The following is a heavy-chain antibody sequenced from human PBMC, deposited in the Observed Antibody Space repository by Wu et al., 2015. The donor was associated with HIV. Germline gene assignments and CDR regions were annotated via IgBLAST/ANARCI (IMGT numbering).Heavy chain of an antibody. CDR3: ARTDIVAIPSGY. J-gene: IGHJ4*02. D-gene: IGHD5-12*01. CDR1: GYTFTNFG. V-gene: IGHV1-18*01. Sequence: QVRLVQSGVEVKETGASVKVSCEISGYTFTNFGISWVRQAPGQGLEWMGWISPYNGDTKYAQKFQGRVTMTTDTSTTTAYLELRSLRHDDTAIYYCARTDIVAIPSGYWGQGTLVTVSS. CDR2: ISPYNGDT.